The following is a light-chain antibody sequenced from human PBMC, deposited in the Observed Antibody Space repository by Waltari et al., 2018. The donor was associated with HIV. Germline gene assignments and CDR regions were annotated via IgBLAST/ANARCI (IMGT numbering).Light chain of an antibody. CDR1: SGSIASNY. CDR2: EDY. CDR3: QSFDTNNHWV. V-gene: IGLV6-57*03. J-gene: IGLJ3*02. Sequence: NFMLTQPHSVSESPEKTVTISCTRTSGSIASNYVQGFQPRPGKAPTTILYEDYQRPSGVPDRFSGTLDESSNSASLTISGVKTEDEADYYCQSFDTNNHWVFGGGTRLTVL.